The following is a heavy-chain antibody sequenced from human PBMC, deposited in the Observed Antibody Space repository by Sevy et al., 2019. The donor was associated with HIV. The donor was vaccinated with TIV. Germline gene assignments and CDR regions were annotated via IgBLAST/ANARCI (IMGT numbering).Heavy chain of an antibody. J-gene: IGHJ5*02. CDR3: AKTFAIFGVLMSPDFDP. V-gene: IGHV3-13*01. CDR2: IGTLGET. CDR1: DFTFSAYD. Sequence: GGSLRLSCAASDFTFSAYDMHWVRQATGEGLEWVSSIGTLGETFCPASVEGRFTISRDNTKSTLYLQMNSLRAEDTAVYYCAKTFAIFGVLMSPDFDPWGQGTLVTVSS. D-gene: IGHD3-3*01.